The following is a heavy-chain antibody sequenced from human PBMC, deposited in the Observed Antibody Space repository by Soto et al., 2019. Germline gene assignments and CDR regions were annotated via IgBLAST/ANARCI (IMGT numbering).Heavy chain of an antibody. Sequence: QVQLVESGGGLVKPGGSLRVSCAASGFSFSDYYMTWIRQAPGKGLEWVSYISGSGDNIHYADSVKGRFTISRDNAKNSLYLQMDSPRVEDTAVYYCARGACITCYYDDCFDTWGQGTLVTVSS. J-gene: IGHJ5*02. V-gene: IGHV3-11*01. CDR3: ARGACITCYYDDCFDT. CDR2: ISGSGDNI. D-gene: IGHD2-15*01. CDR1: GFSFSDYY.